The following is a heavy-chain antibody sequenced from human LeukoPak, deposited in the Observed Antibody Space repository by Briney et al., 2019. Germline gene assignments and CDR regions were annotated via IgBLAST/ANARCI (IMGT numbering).Heavy chain of an antibody. J-gene: IGHJ4*02. V-gene: IGHV4-34*01. Sequence: SETLSLTCTVSGGSISSYYWSWIRQPPGKGLEWIGEINHSGSTNYNPSLKSRVTISVDTSKNQFSLKLSSVTAADTAVYYCARDRALIDYWGQGTLVTVSS. CDR3: ARDRALIDY. CDR1: GGSISSYY. CDR2: INHSGST.